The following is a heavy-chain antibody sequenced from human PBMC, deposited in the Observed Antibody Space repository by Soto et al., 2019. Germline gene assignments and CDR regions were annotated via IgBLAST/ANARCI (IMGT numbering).Heavy chain of an antibody. Sequence: QVQLQQWGAGLLKPSETLSLTCAVYGGSFSGYYWSWIRQPPGKGLEWIGEINHSGSTNYNPSLKSRVTISVDTSKNQFSLKLSSVTAADTAVYYCARRRAISGSDPDFDYWGQGTLVTVSS. J-gene: IGHJ4*02. CDR3: ARRRAISGSDPDFDY. D-gene: IGHD1-26*01. CDR1: GGSFSGYY. V-gene: IGHV4-34*01. CDR2: INHSGST.